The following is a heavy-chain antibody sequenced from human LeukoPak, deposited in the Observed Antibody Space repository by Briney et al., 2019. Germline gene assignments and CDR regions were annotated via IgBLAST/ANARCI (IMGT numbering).Heavy chain of an antibody. Sequence: GESLKISCKASGYSFVTHWIGWVRQMPGKGLEWMGIIYPGDSDTRYSPSFQGQVTMSADKSITTAFLQWSSLKASDTAMYYCARSLHGRDGYVFDYWGQGTLVTVSS. V-gene: IGHV5-51*01. CDR1: GYSFVTHW. CDR3: ARSLHGRDGYVFDY. D-gene: IGHD5-24*01. CDR2: IYPGDSDT. J-gene: IGHJ4*02.